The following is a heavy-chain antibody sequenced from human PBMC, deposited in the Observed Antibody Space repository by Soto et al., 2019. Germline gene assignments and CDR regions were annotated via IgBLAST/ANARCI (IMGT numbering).Heavy chain of an antibody. D-gene: IGHD2-21*01. Sequence: QVQLVQSGAEVKKPGASVKVSCETSGYTFASYGISWVRLAPGQGLEWVGWSNAYISHTNPAHKFQGRDTITTDTFTSTAYMEFRNLRSDDTSVDYCARDERNYGVDLGYFDFWGLGTLGTVSS. J-gene: IGHJ4*02. CDR3: ARDERNYGVDLGYFDF. CDR1: GYTFASYG. CDR2: SNAYISHT. V-gene: IGHV1-18*01.